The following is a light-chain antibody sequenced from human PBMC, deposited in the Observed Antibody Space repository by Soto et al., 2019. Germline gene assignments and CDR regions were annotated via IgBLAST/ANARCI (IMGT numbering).Light chain of an antibody. J-gene: IGLJ1*01. CDR3: TSYTSSSTQV. CDR2: EVT. V-gene: IGLV2-14*01. Sequence: QSVLTQPASVSGSPGQSITISCTGTSSDVGGYDYVSWYQQHPGTAPRLIIFEVTNRPSGVSNRFSGSKSGNTASLTISGLQAEDEADYYCTSYTSSSTQVCGTGTKVTVL. CDR1: SSDVGGYDY.